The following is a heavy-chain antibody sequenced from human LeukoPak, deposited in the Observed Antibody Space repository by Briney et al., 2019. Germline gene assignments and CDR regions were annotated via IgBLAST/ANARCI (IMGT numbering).Heavy chain of an antibody. CDR1: GGSISSYY. D-gene: IGHD3-22*01. V-gene: IGHV4-59*12. Sequence: SETLSLTCTVSGGSISSYYWSWIRQPPGKGLEWIGYIYYSGSTNYNPSLKSRVTISVDTSKNQFSLKLSSVTAADTALYFCARYPYYYDSSGSSWGQGTLVTVSS. J-gene: IGHJ4*02. CDR3: ARYPYYYDSSGSS. CDR2: IYYSGST.